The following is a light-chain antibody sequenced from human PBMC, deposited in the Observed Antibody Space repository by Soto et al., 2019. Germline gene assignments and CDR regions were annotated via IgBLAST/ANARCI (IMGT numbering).Light chain of an antibody. CDR2: ENN. J-gene: IGLJ1*01. CDR1: SSNIGKNY. CDR3: GTRDSSLSVLYV. V-gene: IGLV1-51*02. Sequence: VQTQRPSVYPPPGQKVAISSPGSSSNIGKNYVSCDQQLPGTALKLLIYENNKRPSGIPDRCSGSKSGTSATRGITGLQTGDEADYYCGTRDSSLSVLYVVGTGTKVTV.